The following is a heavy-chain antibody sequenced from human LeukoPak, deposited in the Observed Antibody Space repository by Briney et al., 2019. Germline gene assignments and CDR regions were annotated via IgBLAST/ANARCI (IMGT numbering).Heavy chain of an antibody. CDR1: GGSISSSSYY. J-gene: IGHJ4*02. CDR2: IYYSGST. V-gene: IGHV4-39*01. CDR3: ARTTIPVAEFDY. D-gene: IGHD6-19*01. Sequence: PSETLSLTCTVSGGSISSSSYYWGWIRQPPGKGLEWIGSIYYSGSTYYNPSLKSRVTISVDTSKNQFSLKLSSVTAADTAVYFCARTTIPVAEFDYWGQGTLVTVSS.